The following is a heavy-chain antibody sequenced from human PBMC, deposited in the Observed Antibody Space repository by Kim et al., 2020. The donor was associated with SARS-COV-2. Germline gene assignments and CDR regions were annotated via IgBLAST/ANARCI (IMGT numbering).Heavy chain of an antibody. D-gene: IGHD5-12*01. J-gene: IGHJ3*02. Sequence: SVKVSCKASGDTFSSYAISWVRQAPGQGLEWMGRIIPILGIANYAQKFQGRVTITADKSTSTAYMELSSLRSEDTAVYYFARESEDIVATIPDAFDIWG. CDR1: GDTFSSYA. V-gene: IGHV1-69*04. CDR2: IIPILGIA. CDR3: ARESEDIVATIPDAFDI.